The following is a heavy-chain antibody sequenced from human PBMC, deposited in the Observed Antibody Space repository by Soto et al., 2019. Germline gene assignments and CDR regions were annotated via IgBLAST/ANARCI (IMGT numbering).Heavy chain of an antibody. J-gene: IGHJ4*02. Sequence: QVQLQESGPGLVKPSETLSLTCTVSGGSVNSGYYWSWIRQPPGKGLEWIGYISYSGGTNYNPSLKSRSTLSVDTSKNHFSLELTSATAADTAVYYCASLLGKGLDSWGQGTLVAVSS. D-gene: IGHD7-27*01. CDR1: GGSVNSGYY. V-gene: IGHV4-61*03. CDR2: ISYSGGT. CDR3: ASLLGKGLDS.